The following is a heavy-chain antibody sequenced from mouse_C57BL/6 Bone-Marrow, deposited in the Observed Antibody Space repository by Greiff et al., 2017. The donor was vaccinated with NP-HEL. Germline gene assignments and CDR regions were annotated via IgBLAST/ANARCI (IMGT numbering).Heavy chain of an antibody. J-gene: IGHJ4*01. Sequence: VKLVESGPELVKPGASVKISCKASGYSFTSYYIHWVKQRPGQGLEWIGWIYPGRGNTKYNEKFKGKATLTADTSSSTAYMQLSSLTSEDSAVYYCARDYSNYGYAMDYWGQGTSVTVSS. CDR3: ARDYSNYGYAMDY. CDR2: IYPGRGNT. V-gene: IGHV1-66*01. D-gene: IGHD2-5*01. CDR1: GYSFTSYY.